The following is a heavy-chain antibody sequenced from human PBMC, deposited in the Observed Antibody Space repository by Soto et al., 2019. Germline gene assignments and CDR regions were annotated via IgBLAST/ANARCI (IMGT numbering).Heavy chain of an antibody. V-gene: IGHV3-23*01. CDR1: GFTFSSYA. CDR3: AEDSYGGTHFDY. CDR2: ISGSGGST. Sequence: EVQLLESGGGLVQPGGSLRLSCAASGFTFSSYAMSWVRQAPGKGLEWVSAISGSGGSTYYADSVKGRFTISRDNSKNTLYLQMNSLRAEDTAVYYCAEDSYGGTHFDYWGQGTLVTVSS. D-gene: IGHD4-17*01. J-gene: IGHJ4*02.